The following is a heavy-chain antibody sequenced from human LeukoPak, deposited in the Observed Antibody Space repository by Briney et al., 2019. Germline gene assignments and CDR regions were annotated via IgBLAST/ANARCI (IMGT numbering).Heavy chain of an antibody. V-gene: IGHV1-2*02. D-gene: IGHD6-13*01. CDR2: INPNDGGT. J-gene: IGHJ4*02. CDR1: GYRFTAHF. CDR3: ARGGVPGQQLDY. Sequence: ASVKVSCKTSGYRFTAHFMYWVRQAPGQGLEWMRWINPNDGGTNYAQKFQGRVTLTRDTTFTTTYMDVTRLTSDDTAVYYCARGGVPGQQLDYWGPGTLVTVSS.